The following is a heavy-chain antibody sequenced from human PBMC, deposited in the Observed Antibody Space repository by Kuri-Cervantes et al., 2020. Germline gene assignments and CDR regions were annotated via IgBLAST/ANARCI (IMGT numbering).Heavy chain of an antibody. CDR1: GGSISSYY. CDR3: ARRGFHAFDI. Sequence: SETLSLTCTVSGGSISSYYWGWIRQPPGKGLEWIGSIYYSGSTYYNPSLKSRVTISVGTSKNQLSLKLSSVTAADTAVYYCARRGFHAFDIWGQGTMVTVSS. J-gene: IGHJ3*02. D-gene: IGHD2-21*01. CDR2: IYYSGST. V-gene: IGHV4-39*01.